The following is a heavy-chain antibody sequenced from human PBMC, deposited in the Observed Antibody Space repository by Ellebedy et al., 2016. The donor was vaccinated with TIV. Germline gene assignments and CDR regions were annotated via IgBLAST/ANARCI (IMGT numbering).Heavy chain of an antibody. CDR1: GFTFSDYY. Sequence: GESLKISCAASGFTFSDYYMNWIRQAPGKGLEWISYISSSSTYTDYADSVRGRFTISRDNAKNTLYLHLDSLGPEDTAVYYCARGGGDYYYYAMDVWGQGTTVTVSS. D-gene: IGHD2-21*01. CDR3: ARGGGDYYYYAMDV. V-gene: IGHV3-11*06. J-gene: IGHJ6*02. CDR2: ISSSSTYT.